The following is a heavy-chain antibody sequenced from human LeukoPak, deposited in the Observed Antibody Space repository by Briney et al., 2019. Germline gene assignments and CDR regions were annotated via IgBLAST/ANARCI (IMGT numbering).Heavy chain of an antibody. CDR1: GYTFTGYY. Sequence: AASVKVSCKASGYTFTGYYMHWVRQAPGQGLEWMGWINPNSGGTNYAQKFQGRVTMTRNTSISTAYMELSSLRSEDTAVYYCARARFGELLQGSYYYYYMDVRGKGTTVTVSS. CDR3: ARARFGELLQGSYYYYYMDV. CDR2: INPNSGGT. J-gene: IGHJ6*03. V-gene: IGHV1-2*02. D-gene: IGHD3-10*01.